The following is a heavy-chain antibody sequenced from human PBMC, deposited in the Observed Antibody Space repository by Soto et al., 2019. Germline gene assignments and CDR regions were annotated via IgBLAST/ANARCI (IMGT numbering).Heavy chain of an antibody. CDR2: FFYGGKN. V-gene: IGHV4-39*01. Sequence: SETLSLTCTVAGGSSRSSTCYWGWMRQPPGKGLEWIASFFYGGKNYYNPSLKSRVTISVDTSKNQFSLKLTSVTAADTAVYYCVRRHGLTIDAYYWGQGTLVTVSS. CDR1: GGSSRSSTCY. CDR3: VRRHGLTIDAYY. J-gene: IGHJ4*02. D-gene: IGHD3-10*01.